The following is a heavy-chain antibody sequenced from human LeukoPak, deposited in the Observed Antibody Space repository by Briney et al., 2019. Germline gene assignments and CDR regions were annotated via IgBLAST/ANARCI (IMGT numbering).Heavy chain of an antibody. CDR2: IKSKTDGGTT. CDR3: TTAPYIWGSYRLNY. Sequence: GGSLRLSCAASGFTFSNAWMSWVRQAPGKGLEWDGRIKSKTDGGTTDYAAPVKGRFTISRDDSKNTLYLQMNSLKTEDTAVYYCTTAPYIWGSYRLNYWGQGTLVTVSS. D-gene: IGHD3-16*02. J-gene: IGHJ4*02. CDR1: GFTFSNAW. V-gene: IGHV3-15*01.